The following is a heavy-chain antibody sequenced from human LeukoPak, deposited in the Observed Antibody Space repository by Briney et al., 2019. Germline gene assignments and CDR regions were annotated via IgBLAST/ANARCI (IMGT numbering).Heavy chain of an antibody. J-gene: IGHJ4*02. CDR3: ARELGVLGITKTG. CDR1: GYTFTDYN. CDR2: INPKSGDT. Sequence: ASVKVSCKASGYTFTDYNIHWVRQAPEQGLEWVGRINPKSGDTTYAQKFQHRVTVTRDTSINSVYMELDRLTSDDTALYYCARELGVLGITKTGWGQGTLVIVSS. D-gene: IGHD3-10*01. V-gene: IGHV1-2*06.